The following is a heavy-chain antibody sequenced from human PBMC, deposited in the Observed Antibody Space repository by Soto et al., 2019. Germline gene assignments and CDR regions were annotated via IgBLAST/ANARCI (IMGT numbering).Heavy chain of an antibody. CDR2: IIPIFGTA. Sequence: QEQLVQSGAEVKKPGSSVKVSCKASGGIFSSYAISWVRQAPGQGLEWMGGIIPIFGTANYAQKFQGRVTITADESTNAAYMDLSSVKSEDTAIYYCARGGSGYVWFNEFWGQGTLVTVSS. V-gene: IGHV1-69*01. CDR1: GGIFSSYA. CDR3: ARGGSGYVWFNEF. D-gene: IGHD3-22*01. J-gene: IGHJ4*02.